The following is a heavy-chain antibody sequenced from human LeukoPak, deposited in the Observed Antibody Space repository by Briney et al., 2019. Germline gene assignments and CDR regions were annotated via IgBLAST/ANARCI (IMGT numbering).Heavy chain of an antibody. D-gene: IGHD5-24*01. CDR2: IIDTGST. J-gene: IGHJ4*02. CDR1: GGSFSGYY. Sequence: SETLSLTCAVYGGSFSGYYWTWIRQPPGKGLEWIGEIIDTGSTKYNSSLKSRVTISVDTSKNQFSLKLSSVTAADTAVYYCAKFKDAYTDWGQGTLVTVSS. V-gene: IGHV4-34*12. CDR3: AKFKDAYTD.